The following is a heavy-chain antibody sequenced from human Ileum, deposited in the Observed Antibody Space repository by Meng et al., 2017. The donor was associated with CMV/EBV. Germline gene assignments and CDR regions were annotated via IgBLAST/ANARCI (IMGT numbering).Heavy chain of an antibody. V-gene: IGHV4-59*01. D-gene: IGHD2-2*01. Sequence: SETLSLTCAVYGGSFSGYYWSWIRQPPGKGLEYIANIYYSGSTKYNPSLQSRVTISVDTSKNEFSLKLNSVTAADTAVYYCARHYCSNSKCYYFDYWGQGALVTVSS. CDR2: IYYSGST. J-gene: IGHJ4*02. CDR1: GGSFSGYY. CDR3: ARHYCSNSKCYYFDY.